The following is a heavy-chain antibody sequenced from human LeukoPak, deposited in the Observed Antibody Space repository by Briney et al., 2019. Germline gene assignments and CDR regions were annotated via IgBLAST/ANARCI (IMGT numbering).Heavy chain of an antibody. CDR2: IWYDGSNK. Sequence: LTGGSLRLSCAASGFTFSSYGMHWVRQAPGKGLEWVAVIWYDGSNKYYADSVKGRFTISRDNSKNTLYLQMNSLRAEDTAVYYCARDGIAVAPYYFDYWGRGTLVTVSS. CDR1: GFTFSSYG. J-gene: IGHJ4*02. CDR3: ARDGIAVAPYYFDY. V-gene: IGHV3-33*01. D-gene: IGHD6-19*01.